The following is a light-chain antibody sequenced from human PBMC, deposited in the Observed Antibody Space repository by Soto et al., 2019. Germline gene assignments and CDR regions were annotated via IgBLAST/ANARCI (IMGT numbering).Light chain of an antibody. CDR3: QQYNNWPLT. V-gene: IGKV3-15*01. Sequence: EIVITQSPATLSVSPVERSPLCFRASQSVSSNLAWYQQKPGQAPRLLIYGASTRATGIPARFSGSGSGTEFTLTISSLQSEDFAVYYCQQYNNWPLTFGQGTRLEIK. CDR2: GAS. J-gene: IGKJ5*01. CDR1: QSVSSN.